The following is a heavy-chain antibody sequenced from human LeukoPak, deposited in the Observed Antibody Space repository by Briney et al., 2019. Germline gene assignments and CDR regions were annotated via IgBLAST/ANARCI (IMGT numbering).Heavy chain of an antibody. Sequence: SETLSLTRTVSGGSISSYYWSWIRQPPGKGLEWIGYIYYSGSTNYNPSLKSRVTISVDTSKNQFSLKLSSVTAADTAVYYCARDRYGMDVWGQGTTVTVSS. CDR2: IYYSGST. CDR1: GGSISSYY. CDR3: ARDRYGMDV. V-gene: IGHV4-59*01. J-gene: IGHJ6*02.